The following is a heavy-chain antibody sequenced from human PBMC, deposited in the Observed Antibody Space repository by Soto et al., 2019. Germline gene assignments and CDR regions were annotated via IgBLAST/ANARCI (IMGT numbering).Heavy chain of an antibody. D-gene: IGHD5-18*01. Sequence: ASVKVSCKASGYTFTGYYMHWVRQAPGQGLEWMGWINPNSGGTNYAQKFQGRVTMTRDTSTSTVYMELSSLRSEDTAVYYCARINTAMADYYYYYGMDVWGQGTTVTVSS. CDR1: GYTFTGYY. CDR3: ARINTAMADYYYYYGMDV. J-gene: IGHJ6*02. CDR2: INPNSGGT. V-gene: IGHV1-2*02.